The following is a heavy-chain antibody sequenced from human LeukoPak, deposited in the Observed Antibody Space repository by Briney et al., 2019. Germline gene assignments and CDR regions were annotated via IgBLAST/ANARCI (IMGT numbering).Heavy chain of an antibody. J-gene: IGHJ6*02. D-gene: IGHD3-22*01. CDR1: GFTFSSYA. CDR3: ARAMIVDSYYYGMDV. CDR2: ISYDGSNK. Sequence: GGSLRLSCAASGFTFSSYAMHWVRQAPGKGLEWVAVISYDGSNKYYADSVKGRFTISRDNSKNTLYLQMNSLRAEDTAVYYCARAMIVDSYYYGMDVWGQGTTVTVSS. V-gene: IGHV3-30-3*01.